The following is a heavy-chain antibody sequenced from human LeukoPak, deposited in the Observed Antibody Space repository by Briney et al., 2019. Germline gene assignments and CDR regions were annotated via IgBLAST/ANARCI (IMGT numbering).Heavy chain of an antibody. Sequence: GGSLRLSCAASGFTFSSYTMNWVRQAPGKGLEWVSYISSSSSTIHYADSVKGRFTISRDNAKNSLYLQMNSLRAEDTAVYYCAKDISSGWFWDYWGQGTLVTVSS. D-gene: IGHD6-19*01. CDR2: ISSSSSTI. CDR3: AKDISSGWFWDY. CDR1: GFTFSSYT. V-gene: IGHV3-48*01. J-gene: IGHJ4*02.